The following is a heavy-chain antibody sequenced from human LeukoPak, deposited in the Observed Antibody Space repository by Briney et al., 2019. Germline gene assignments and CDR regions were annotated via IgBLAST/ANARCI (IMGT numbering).Heavy chain of an antibody. CDR2: IIPIFGTA. Sequence: SVKVSCKASGGTFSSYAISWVRQAPGQGLEWMGGIIPIFGTANYAQKFQGRVTITADKSTSTAYMGLSRLRSDDTAVYYCAREHSSGYYFDAFDIWGQGTMVTVS. V-gene: IGHV1-69*06. J-gene: IGHJ3*02. CDR3: AREHSSGYYFDAFDI. D-gene: IGHD3-22*01. CDR1: GGTFSSYA.